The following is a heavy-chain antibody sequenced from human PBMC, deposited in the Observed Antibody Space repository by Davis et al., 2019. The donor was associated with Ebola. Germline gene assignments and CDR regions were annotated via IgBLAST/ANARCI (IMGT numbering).Heavy chain of an antibody. CDR3: CSGQKV. CDR2: IKQDGSEK. V-gene: IGHV3-7*03. Sequence: GESLKISCAASGFTFSSYWMSWVRQAPGTGLEWVANIKQDGSEKYYVDSVKGRFTISRDNAKNSLYLQMNSLRAEDTAVYYCCSGQKVWGQGTLVTVSS. D-gene: IGHD2-15*01. J-gene: IGHJ4*02. CDR1: GFTFSSYW.